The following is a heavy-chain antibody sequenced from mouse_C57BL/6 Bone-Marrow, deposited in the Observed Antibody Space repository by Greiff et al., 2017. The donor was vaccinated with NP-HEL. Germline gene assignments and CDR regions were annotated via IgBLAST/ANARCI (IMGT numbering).Heavy chain of an antibody. Sequence: VQLQQPGAELVKPGASVKLSCKASGYTFTSYWMHWVKQRPGQGLEWIGMIHPNSGSTNYNEKFKSKATLTVDKSSSTAYMQLSSLTSEDSAVYYCARWNLIYYGNLYAMDYWGQGTSVTVSS. J-gene: IGHJ4*01. CDR3: ARWNLIYYGNLYAMDY. D-gene: IGHD2-1*01. CDR1: GYTFTSYW. CDR2: IHPNSGST. V-gene: IGHV1-64*01.